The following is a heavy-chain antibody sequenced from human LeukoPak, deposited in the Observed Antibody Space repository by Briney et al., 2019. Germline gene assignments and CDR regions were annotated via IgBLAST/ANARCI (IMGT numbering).Heavy chain of an antibody. CDR2: INPNSGGT. Sequence: ASVKVSCKASGYSFTGYYMHWVRQAPGQGLEWMGWINPNSGGTNYAQKFQGRVTMTRDTSISTAYMELSRLRSDDTAVYYCARVGATTHWYFDLWGRGTLVTVSS. D-gene: IGHD1-26*01. CDR3: ARVGATTHWYFDL. V-gene: IGHV1-2*02. J-gene: IGHJ2*01. CDR1: GYSFTGYY.